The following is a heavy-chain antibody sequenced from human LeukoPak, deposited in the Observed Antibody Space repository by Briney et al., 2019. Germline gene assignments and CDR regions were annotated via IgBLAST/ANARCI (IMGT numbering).Heavy chain of an antibody. CDR2: IIPIFGTA. CDR1: GGAFSSYA. V-gene: IGHV1-69*05. D-gene: IGHD6-13*01. Sequence: SEKVSCKASGGAFSSYAISWVRQAPGQGLEWMGGIIPIFGTANYAQKFQGRVTITTDESTSTAYMELSSLRSEDTAVYYCAVPKGGSSWYAQIDYWGQGTLVTVSS. CDR3: AVPKGGSSWYAQIDY. J-gene: IGHJ4*02.